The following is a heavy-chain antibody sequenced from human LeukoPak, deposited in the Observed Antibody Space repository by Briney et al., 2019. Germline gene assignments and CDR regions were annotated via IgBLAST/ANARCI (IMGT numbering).Heavy chain of an antibody. V-gene: IGHV4-39*07. CDR2: IYYSGST. CDR1: GDSIASTIYY. Sequence: PSETLSLTCSVSGDSIASTIYYWGWIRQPPGKGLEWIGNIYYSGSTYYTPSLKSRVIISIDTSKNQFSLKVAAVTAADTAVYYCARARRIAAAGRGDWFDPWGQGTLVTVSS. D-gene: IGHD6-13*01. J-gene: IGHJ5*02. CDR3: ARARRIAAAGRGDWFDP.